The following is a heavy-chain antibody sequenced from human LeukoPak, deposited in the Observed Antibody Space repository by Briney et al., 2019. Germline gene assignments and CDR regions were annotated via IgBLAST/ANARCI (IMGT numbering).Heavy chain of an antibody. J-gene: IGHJ4*02. Sequence: GGSLRLSCVVSGFTFSSYSVNWVRQSPGKGLEWVSYISSSSSYIHYADSVKGRFTISRDNAKKSLYLQMNSLRAEDTAVYYCARATATVDYWGQGTLVTVSS. CDR3: ARATATVDY. D-gene: IGHD5-18*01. CDR2: ISSSSSYI. CDR1: GFTFSSYS. V-gene: IGHV3-21*01.